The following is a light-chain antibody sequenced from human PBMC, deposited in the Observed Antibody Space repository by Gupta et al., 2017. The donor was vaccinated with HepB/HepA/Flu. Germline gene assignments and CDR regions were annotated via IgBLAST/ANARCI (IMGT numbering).Light chain of an antibody. CDR2: AAS. J-gene: IGKJ3*01. CDR3: QQEDSYPFT. Sequence: AIRMTQSPSSFSASTGDRVTITCRASQGISSYLAWYQQKPGKAPKLLIYAASTVQSGVPSRFSGSGYGTDFTLTISCRQSEDFANYYCQQEDSYPFTFGHGTKVDIK. CDR1: QGISSY. V-gene: IGKV1-8*01.